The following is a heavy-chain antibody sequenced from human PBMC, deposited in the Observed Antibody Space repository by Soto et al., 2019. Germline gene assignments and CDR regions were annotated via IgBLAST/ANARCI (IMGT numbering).Heavy chain of an antibody. CDR2: ISSSSSYI. Sequence: EVQLVESGGGLVKPGGSLRLSCAASGFTFSSYSMNWVRQAPGKGLEWVSSISSSSSYIYYADSVKGRFTISRDNAKNSRYLQMNSLRAEDTAVYYCAREVWYSGSSKFDYWGQGTLVTVSS. J-gene: IGHJ4*02. D-gene: IGHD1-26*01. V-gene: IGHV3-21*01. CDR1: GFTFSSYS. CDR3: AREVWYSGSSKFDY.